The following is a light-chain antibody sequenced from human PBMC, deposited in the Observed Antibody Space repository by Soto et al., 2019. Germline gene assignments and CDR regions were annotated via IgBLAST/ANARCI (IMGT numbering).Light chain of an antibody. Sequence: EIAMTQSPATLSVSPGERATLSCRASQSVSSTLAWYQQKPGHTPKLHIYVASTRATGITARFSGRGSGSEFTLTTSSLQSEAGSVAYGQRYNVWPPSFGGGTKVEFK. V-gene: IGKV3-15*01. CDR2: VAS. J-gene: IGKJ4*01. CDR1: QSVSST. CDR3: QRYNVWPPS.